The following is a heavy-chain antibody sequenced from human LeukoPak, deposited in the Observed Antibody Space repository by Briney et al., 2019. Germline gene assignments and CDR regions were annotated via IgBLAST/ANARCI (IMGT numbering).Heavy chain of an antibody. Sequence: SETLSLTCTVSGGSISPYYWNWIRQPPGKGLEWIGYPYYSGSTIYNPSLKSRVTISVDTSKNQFSLKLDSVTAADTAVYYCARNGVAPGTNFYYMDVWGKGTTVTVSS. D-gene: IGHD6-13*01. J-gene: IGHJ6*03. CDR2: PYYSGST. CDR1: GGSISPYY. V-gene: IGHV4-59*01. CDR3: ARNGVAPGTNFYYMDV.